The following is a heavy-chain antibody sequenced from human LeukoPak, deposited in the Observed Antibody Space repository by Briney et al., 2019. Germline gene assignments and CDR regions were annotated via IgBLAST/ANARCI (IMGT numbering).Heavy chain of an antibody. CDR3: AGEIQLCDY. CDR2: IRYDGSNK. CDR1: GFTFSSYG. D-gene: IGHD5-18*01. V-gene: IGHV3-30*02. J-gene: IGHJ4*02. Sequence: GGSLRLSCAASGFTFSSYGMHWVRQAPGKGLEWVAFIRYDGSNKYYADSVEGRFTISRDNSKNTLYLQMNSLRAEDTAVYYCAGEIQLCDYWGQGTLVTVSS.